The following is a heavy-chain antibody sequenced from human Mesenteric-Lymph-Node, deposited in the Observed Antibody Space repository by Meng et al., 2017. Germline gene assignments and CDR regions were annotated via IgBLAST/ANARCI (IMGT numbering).Heavy chain of an antibody. J-gene: IGHJ4*02. Sequence: QVQLVQFGAEVKKPGSSVKVSCKASGGTFSSYAISWVRQAPGQGLEWMGWINTNTGNPTYAQGFTGRFVFSLDTSVSTAYLQISSLKAEDTAVYYCAREGGWSNFDYWGQGTLVTVSS. CDR3: AREGGWSNFDY. CDR1: GGTFSSYA. D-gene: IGHD6-19*01. CDR2: INTNTGNP. V-gene: IGHV7-4-1*02.